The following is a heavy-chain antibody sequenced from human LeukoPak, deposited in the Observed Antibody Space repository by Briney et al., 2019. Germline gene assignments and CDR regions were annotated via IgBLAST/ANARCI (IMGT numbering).Heavy chain of an antibody. CDR3: ARVFYGVPSISDY. CDR2: ITSNTLSI. D-gene: IGHD4-17*01. CDR1: ALRVSRYS. V-gene: IGHV3-21*01. Sequence: GGTLTLSCAASALRVSRYSMHLVRQDPGKAIDSVSSITSNTLSIYSVASVKGRFTISRDNAKNSLYLQMNRLRAEDTAVYYCARVFYGVPSISDYWGQGTLVSVSS. J-gene: IGHJ4*02.